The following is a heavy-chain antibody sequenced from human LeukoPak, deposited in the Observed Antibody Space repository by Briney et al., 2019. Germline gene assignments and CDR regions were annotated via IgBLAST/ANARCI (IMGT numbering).Heavy chain of an antibody. CDR1: GGSFISYY. D-gene: IGHD6-13*01. CDR2: IYYSGTT. V-gene: IGHV4-59*01. J-gene: IGHJ4*02. Sequence: SETLSLTCTVSGGSFISYYWSWIRQPPGKGLEWIGYIYYSGTTNYNPSLKSRVTISVDTSKNQFSLKLSSVTAADTAVYYCARGVYIAAAQYGYWGQGTLVSVSS. CDR3: ARGVYIAAAQYGY.